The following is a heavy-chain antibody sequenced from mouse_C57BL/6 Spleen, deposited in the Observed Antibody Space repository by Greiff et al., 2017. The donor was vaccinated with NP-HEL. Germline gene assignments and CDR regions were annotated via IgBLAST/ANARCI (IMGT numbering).Heavy chain of an antibody. Sequence: VQLKESGPELVKPGASVKISCKASGYTFTDYYMNWVKQSHGKSLEWIGDINPNNGGTSYNQKFKGKATLTVDKSSSTAYMELRSLTSEDSAVYYCANYGSSYFDYWGQGTTLTVSS. D-gene: IGHD1-1*01. J-gene: IGHJ2*01. CDR3: ANYGSSYFDY. V-gene: IGHV1-26*01. CDR2: INPNNGGT. CDR1: GYTFTDYY.